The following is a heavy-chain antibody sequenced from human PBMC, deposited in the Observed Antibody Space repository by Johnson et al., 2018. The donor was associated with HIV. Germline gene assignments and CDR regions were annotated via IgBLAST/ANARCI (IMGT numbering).Heavy chain of an antibody. V-gene: IGHV3-20*04. CDR3: AAYYDSSGYPRFGDAFDI. D-gene: IGHD3-22*01. CDR2: LNLNGGNT. J-gene: IGHJ3*02. Sequence: EQLVESGGGVVRPGGSLRLSCAASGFTFDDYGMSWVRQAPGKGLEWVSGLNLNGGNTGYADSVKGRFTLSRDNAKNSLYLQMNSLRAEDTALYYCAAYYDSSGYPRFGDAFDIWGQGTMVTVS. CDR1: GFTFDDYG.